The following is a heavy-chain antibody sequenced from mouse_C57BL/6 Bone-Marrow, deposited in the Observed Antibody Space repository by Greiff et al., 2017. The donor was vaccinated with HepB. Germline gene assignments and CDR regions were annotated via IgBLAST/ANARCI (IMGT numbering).Heavy chain of an antibody. CDR2: ISYDGSN. CDR3: ARDDGYYFDY. CDR1: GYSITSGYY. J-gene: IGHJ2*01. Sequence: EVQRVESGPGLVKPSQSLSLTCSVTGYSITSGYYWNWIRQFPGNKLEWMGYISYDGSNNYNPSLKNRISITRETSKNQFFLKLNSVTTEDTATYYCARDDGYYFDYWGQGTTLTVSS. D-gene: IGHD2-3*01. V-gene: IGHV3-6*01.